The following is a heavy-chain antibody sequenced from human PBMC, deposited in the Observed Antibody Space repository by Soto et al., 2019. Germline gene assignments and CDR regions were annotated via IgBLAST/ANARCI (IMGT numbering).Heavy chain of an antibody. Sequence: QVQLVESGGGVVQPGRSLRLSCAASGFTFSSCAMHWVRQAPGKGLEWVALISYDGSNKYYADSVKGRFTISRDNSKNALYLQMNGLRAEDTAVYYCARYKRDLRFLEWSYYFDYWGQGTLVTVSS. CDR1: GFTFSSCA. J-gene: IGHJ4*02. CDR3: ARYKRDLRFLEWSYYFDY. CDR2: ISYDGSNK. D-gene: IGHD3-3*01. V-gene: IGHV3-30-3*01.